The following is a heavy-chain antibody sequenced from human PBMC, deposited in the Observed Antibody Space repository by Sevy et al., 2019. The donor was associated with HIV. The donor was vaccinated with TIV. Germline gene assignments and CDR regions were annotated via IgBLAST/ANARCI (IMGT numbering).Heavy chain of an antibody. CDR1: GFTVNDKY. J-gene: IGHJ4*02. D-gene: IGHD6-19*01. V-gene: IGHV3-66*02. CDR2: IFSSGST. Sequence: GGSLRLTCAISGFTVNDKYIIWVRQAPGKGLEWVSVIFSSGSTYYADSAKGRFTISRDNSKNTVDLQMNSVRAEDTAVYYCVSLFLSYRSGWSYFDYWGQGTLVTVSS. CDR3: VSLFLSYRSGWSYFDY.